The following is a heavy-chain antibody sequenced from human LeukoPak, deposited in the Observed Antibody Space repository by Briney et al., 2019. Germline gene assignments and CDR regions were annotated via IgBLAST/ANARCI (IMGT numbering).Heavy chain of an antibody. CDR1: GFTFSKYW. Sequence: GGSLRLSCAASGFTFSKYWMNWVRQAPGKGLDWVATITQDGSGEDYVDSLKGRFTISRDNAKNSLYLQMNSLRAEDTAVYYCLREWGGGSNWSDHWGRGTLVTVSS. D-gene: IGHD3-16*01. CDR3: LREWGGGSNWSDH. CDR2: ITQDGSGE. V-gene: IGHV3-7*01. J-gene: IGHJ5*02.